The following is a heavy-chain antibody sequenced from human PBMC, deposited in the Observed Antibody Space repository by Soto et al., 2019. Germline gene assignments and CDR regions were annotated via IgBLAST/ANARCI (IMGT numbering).Heavy chain of an antibody. CDR1: GFTFSSYA. D-gene: IGHD3-10*01. CDR2: ISGSGGST. V-gene: IGHV3-23*01. CDR3: AKDRKGPMVRGEEDV. J-gene: IGHJ6*02. Sequence: SCAASGFTFSSYATSWVRQAPGKGLEWVSAISGSGGSTYYADSVKGRFTISRDNSKNTLYLQMNSLRAEDTAVYYCAKDRKGPMVRGEEDVWGQGTTVTVSS.